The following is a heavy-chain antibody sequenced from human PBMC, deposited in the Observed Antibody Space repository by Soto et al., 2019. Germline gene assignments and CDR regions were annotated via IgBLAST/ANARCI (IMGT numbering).Heavy chain of an antibody. CDR1: GFTFSSYA. CDR3: AKLDVVVVVAATNCFDP. Sequence: GGSLRLSCAASGFTFSSYAMSWVRQAPGKGLEWVSSIGGRGTGAYYADSVKGRFTISRDNSKNTLYLQVNSLRAEDTAIYYCAKLDVVVVVAATNCFDPWRKGTRVTASS. CDR2: IGGRGTGA. D-gene: IGHD2-15*01. V-gene: IGHV3-23*01. J-gene: IGHJ5*02.